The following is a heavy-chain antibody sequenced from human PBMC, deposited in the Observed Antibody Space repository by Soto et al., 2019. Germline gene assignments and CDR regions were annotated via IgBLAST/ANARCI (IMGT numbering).Heavy chain of an antibody. CDR3: ARSGNNWNRAYYDSSGYPDY. CDR1: GFTFSSYA. D-gene: IGHD3-22*01. Sequence: QVQLVESGGGVVQPGRSLRLSCAASGFTFSSYAMHWVRQAPGKGLGWVAVISYDGSNKYYADSVKGRFTISRDNSKNTLYLQMNSLRAEDTAVYYCARSGNNWNRAYYDSSGYPDYWGQGTLVTVSS. V-gene: IGHV3-30-3*01. CDR2: ISYDGSNK. J-gene: IGHJ4*02.